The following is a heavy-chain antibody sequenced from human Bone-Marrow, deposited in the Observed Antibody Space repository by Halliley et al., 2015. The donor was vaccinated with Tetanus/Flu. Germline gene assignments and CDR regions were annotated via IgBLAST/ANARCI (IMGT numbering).Heavy chain of an antibody. D-gene: IGHD4-4*01. J-gene: IGHJ5*01. CDR2: VSHDGQNE. Sequence: EGVAVVSHDGQNEFYGDSVKGRFTISRDNFKNTVFLQMHNLRPEDSAVYYCAMAYSTNWLDSWGQGTLVTVSS. CDR3: AMAYSTNWLDS. V-gene: IGHV3-30*03.